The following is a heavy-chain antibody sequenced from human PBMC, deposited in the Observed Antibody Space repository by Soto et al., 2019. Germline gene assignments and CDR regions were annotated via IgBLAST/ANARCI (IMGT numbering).Heavy chain of an antibody. V-gene: IGHV3-21*01. J-gene: IGHJ6*02. CDR2: ISSSSSYI. CDR3: ARGYEYYDFWSGYQHYYYGMDV. CDR1: GFTFSSYS. Sequence: KPGGSLRLSCAASGFTFSSYSMNWVRQAPGKGLEWVSSISSSSSYIYYADSVKGRFTISRDNAKNSLYLQMNSLRAEDTAVYYCARGYEYYDFWSGYQHYYYGMDVWGQGTTVTVSS. D-gene: IGHD3-3*01.